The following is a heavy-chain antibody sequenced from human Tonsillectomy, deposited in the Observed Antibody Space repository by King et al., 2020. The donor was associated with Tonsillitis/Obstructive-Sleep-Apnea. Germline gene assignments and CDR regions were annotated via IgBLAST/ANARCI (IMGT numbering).Heavy chain of an antibody. J-gene: IGHJ6*02. CDR3: ARDRLALVVVAAGGGMDV. V-gene: IGHV3-33*01. CDR1: GFTFSSYG. D-gene: IGHD2-15*01. Sequence: VQLVESGGGVVQPGRSLRLSCAASGFTFSSYGMHWVRQAPGKGLEWVAVIWYDGSNKYYADSVKGRFTISRDNSKNTLYLQMNSLRAEDTAVYYCARDRLALVVVAAGGGMDVWGQGTTVTVSS. CDR2: IWYDGSNK.